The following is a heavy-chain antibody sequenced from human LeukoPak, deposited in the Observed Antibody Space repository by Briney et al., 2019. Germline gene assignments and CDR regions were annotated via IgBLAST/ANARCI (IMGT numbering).Heavy chain of an antibody. CDR3: VPSYCSSTSCYHYFDY. J-gene: IGHJ4*02. CDR2: ISYDGSNK. CDR1: GFTFSGYA. D-gene: IGHD2-2*01. Sequence: GGSLRLSCAASGFTFSGYAMHWVRQAPGKGLEWVAVISYDGSNKYYADSVKGRFTISRDNSKNTLYLQMNSLRAEDTAVYYCVPSYCSSTSCYHYFDYWGQGTLVTVSS. V-gene: IGHV3-30-3*01.